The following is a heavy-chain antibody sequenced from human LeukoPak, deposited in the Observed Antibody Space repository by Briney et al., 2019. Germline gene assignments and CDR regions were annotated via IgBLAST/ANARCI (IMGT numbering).Heavy chain of an antibody. Sequence: GGSLRLSCAASGFTFSSYSMNWVRQAPGKGLEWVSYISSSSSTIYYADSVKGRFTISRDNAKNSLYLQMNSLRAEDTAVYYCARKGTLTTYYYYMDVWGKGTTVTISS. J-gene: IGHJ6*03. D-gene: IGHD4-11*01. CDR1: GFTFSSYS. V-gene: IGHV3-48*01. CDR3: ARKGTLTTYYYYMDV. CDR2: ISSSSSTI.